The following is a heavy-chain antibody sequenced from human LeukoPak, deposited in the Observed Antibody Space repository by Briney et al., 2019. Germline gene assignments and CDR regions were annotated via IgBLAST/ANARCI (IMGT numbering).Heavy chain of an antibody. CDR3: GSGDAFDI. V-gene: IGHV4-39*01. CDR2: IYYSGST. Sequence: PSETLSLTCTVSGGSISSGDYYWSWIRQPPGKGLEWIGSIYYSGSTYYNPSLKSRVTISVDTSKNQFSLKLSSVTAADTAVYYCGSGDAFDIWGQGTMVTVSS. CDR1: GGSISSGDYY. J-gene: IGHJ3*02.